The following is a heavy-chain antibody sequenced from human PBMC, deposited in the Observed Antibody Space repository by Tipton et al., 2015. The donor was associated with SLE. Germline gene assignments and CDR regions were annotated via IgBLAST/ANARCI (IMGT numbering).Heavy chain of an antibody. D-gene: IGHD3-9*01. V-gene: IGHV4-4*08. Sequence: LRLSCTVSGGSIRDYYWSWIRQPPGKGLEWIGHIYTSGTTYNPSLKSRVTISVDTSKKQLSLKLRSVTAADTAVYYCARDSPGDFDWFDAFDIWGQGTMVTVSS. CDR3: ARDSPGDFDWFDAFDI. CDR2: IYTSGTT. CDR1: GGSIRDYY. J-gene: IGHJ3*02.